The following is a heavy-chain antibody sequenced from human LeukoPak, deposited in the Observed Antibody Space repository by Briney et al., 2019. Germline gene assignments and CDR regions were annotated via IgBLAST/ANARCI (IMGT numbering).Heavy chain of an antibody. V-gene: IGHV1-58*01. CDR3: AATTYCSSTSCPDLYYYYGMDV. Sequence: GTSVKVSCKASGFTFTSSVVQWVRQARGQRLEWIGWIVVGSGSTNYAQKLQERITITRDMSTSTAYMELSSLRSEDTAVYYCAATTYCSSTSCPDLYYYYGMDVWGKGTTVTVSS. J-gene: IGHJ6*04. CDR1: GFTFTSSV. D-gene: IGHD2-2*01. CDR2: IVVGSGST.